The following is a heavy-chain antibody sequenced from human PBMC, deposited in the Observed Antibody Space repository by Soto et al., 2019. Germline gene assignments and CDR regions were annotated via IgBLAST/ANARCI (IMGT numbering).Heavy chain of an antibody. D-gene: IGHD3-22*01. CDR3: ARGPTDYYDNSANYFLDY. CDR2: ISTYNGNT. CDR1: GYTFITYG. V-gene: IGHV1-18*01. Sequence: QVQLVQSGAEVKKPGASVKVSRKASGYTFITYGVSWVRQAPGQGLDWLGWISTYNGNTRYAERHQGRVTMTTDTTTNTAYMELRNLRSDDTAVYYCARGPTDYYDNSANYFLDYWGQGTLVTVSS. J-gene: IGHJ4*02.